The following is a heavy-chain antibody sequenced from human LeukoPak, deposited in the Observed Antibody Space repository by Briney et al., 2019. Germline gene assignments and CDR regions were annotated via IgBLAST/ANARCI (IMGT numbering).Heavy chain of an antibody. D-gene: IGHD6-6*01. J-gene: IGHJ5*02. CDR2: ISFDGNHK. CDR3: AKDWHSSSPNWFDP. V-gene: IGHV3-30*04. CDR1: GFSFTSYA. Sequence: GGSLRLSCAASGFSFTSYAMHWVRQAPGKGLEWVAVISFDGNHKYYADSVKGQFIISRDNSKTTVYLQMNSLSTEDTAVYYCAKDWHSSSPNWFDPWGQGTLVTVSS.